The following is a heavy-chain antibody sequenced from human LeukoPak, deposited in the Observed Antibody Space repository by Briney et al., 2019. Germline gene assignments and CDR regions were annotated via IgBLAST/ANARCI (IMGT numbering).Heavy chain of an antibody. J-gene: IGHJ4*02. Sequence: PETLCLTCNDSGGSISSYYGSWIREPPGKGLEWIGYIYYSGSTNYNPSLKSRVTISVDTSKNQFSLKLSSVTAADTAVYYCARGRYDRQWLVLGYFDYWGQGTLVTVSS. V-gene: IGHV4-59*01. CDR3: ARGRYDRQWLVLGYFDY. D-gene: IGHD6-19*01. CDR1: GGSISSYY. CDR2: IYYSGST.